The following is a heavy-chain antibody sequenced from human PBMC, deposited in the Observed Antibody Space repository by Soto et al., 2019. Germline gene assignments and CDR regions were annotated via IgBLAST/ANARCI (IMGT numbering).Heavy chain of an antibody. D-gene: IGHD5-12*01. CDR2: ISSSSSYI. V-gene: IGHV3-21*01. CDR1: GFTFSSYS. J-gene: IGHJ6*03. Sequence: GGSLRLSCAASGFTFSSYSMNWVRQAPGKGLEWVSSISSSSSYIYYADSVKGRFTISRDNAKNSLYLQMNSLRAEDTAVYYCARDGGKYSGYDYVLGSYYYYYMDVWGKGTTVTVSS. CDR3: ARDGGKYSGYDYVLGSYYYYYMDV.